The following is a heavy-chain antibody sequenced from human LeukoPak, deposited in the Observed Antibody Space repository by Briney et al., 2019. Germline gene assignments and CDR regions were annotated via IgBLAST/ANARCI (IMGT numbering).Heavy chain of an antibody. D-gene: IGHD2/OR15-2a*01. CDR1: GYTFTSYY. Sequence: ASVKVSCKASGYTFTSYYMHWVRQAPGQGLEWMGIINPSGGSTSYAQKFQGRVTITADKSTSTAYMELSSLRSEDTAVYYCARDSVSYYYGLDVRGQGTTVTVSS. J-gene: IGHJ6*02. CDR3: ARDSVSYYYGLDV. V-gene: IGHV1-46*01. CDR2: INPSGGST.